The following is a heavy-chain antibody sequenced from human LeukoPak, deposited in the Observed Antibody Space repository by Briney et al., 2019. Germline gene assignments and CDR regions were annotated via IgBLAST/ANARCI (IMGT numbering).Heavy chain of an antibody. V-gene: IGHV4-31*03. CDR1: GGSISSGGYY. CDR2: IYYSGST. CDR3: ARAPSSDDAFDI. J-gene: IGHJ3*02. D-gene: IGHD3-22*01. Sequence: SETLSLTCTVSGGSISSGGYYWSWIRQHPGKGLEWIGYIYYSGSTYYNPSLKSRVTISVDTSKNQFSLKLSSVTAADTAVYYCARAPSSDDAFDIWGQGTMATVSS.